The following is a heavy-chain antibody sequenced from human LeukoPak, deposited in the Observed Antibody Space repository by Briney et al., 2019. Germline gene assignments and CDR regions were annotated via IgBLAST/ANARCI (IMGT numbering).Heavy chain of an antibody. Sequence: GGSLRLSCAASGFTFSSYAVSWVRQAPGKGLEWVSSISGSGVATYSADSVKGRFTISRDNSKNTLYLQMNSLRAEDTAVYYCAKDWGYSTSQGYYFDYWGQGTVVIVSS. CDR2: ISGSGVAT. CDR1: GFTFSSYA. CDR3: AKDWGYSTSQGYYFDY. J-gene: IGHJ4*02. V-gene: IGHV3-23*01. D-gene: IGHD6-13*01.